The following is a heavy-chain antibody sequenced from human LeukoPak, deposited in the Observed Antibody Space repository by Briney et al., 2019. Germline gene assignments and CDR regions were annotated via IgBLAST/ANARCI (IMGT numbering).Heavy chain of an antibody. CDR3: ASPTSDYYDSSGYTFDY. CDR2: IYYSGST. Sequence: PSETLSLTCTVSGGSIGSSSYYWGWLRQPPGKGLEWIGSIYYSGSTYYNPSLKSRVTISVDTSKNQFSLKLSSVTAADTAVYYCASPTSDYYDSSGYTFDYWGQGTLVTVSS. CDR1: GGSIGSSSYY. J-gene: IGHJ4*02. V-gene: IGHV4-39*01. D-gene: IGHD3-22*01.